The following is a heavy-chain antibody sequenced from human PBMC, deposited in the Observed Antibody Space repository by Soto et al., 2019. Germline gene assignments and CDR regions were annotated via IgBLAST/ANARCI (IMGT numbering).Heavy chain of an antibody. V-gene: IGHV3-74*01. Sequence: PGGSLRLSCAASGFTFSSYWMHWVRQGPGKGLVWVSRVNSDESTTSYADPVKGRFTISRDNAKNTLYLQMSSLRVDDTALYYCVCFECGRTAVVTAMEANGYWGQGTLVIVSS. CDR2: VNSDESTT. D-gene: IGHD2-21*02. CDR1: GFTFSSYW. J-gene: IGHJ4*02. CDR3: VCFECGRTAVVTAMEANGY.